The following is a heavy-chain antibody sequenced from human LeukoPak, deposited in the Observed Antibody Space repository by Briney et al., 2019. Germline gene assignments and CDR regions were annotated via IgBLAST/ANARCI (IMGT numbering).Heavy chain of an antibody. CDR1: GYTFTSYG. J-gene: IGHJ4*02. V-gene: IGHV1-18*01. Sequence: GASVKVSCKASGYTFTSYGISWVRQAPGQGLEWMGWISAYNGNTNYAQKLQGRVTMTTDTSTSTDYMELRSLRSDDTAVYYCASTVSAAGIISLDYWGQGTLVTVSS. CDR2: ISAYNGNT. CDR3: ASTVSAAGIISLDY. D-gene: IGHD6-13*01.